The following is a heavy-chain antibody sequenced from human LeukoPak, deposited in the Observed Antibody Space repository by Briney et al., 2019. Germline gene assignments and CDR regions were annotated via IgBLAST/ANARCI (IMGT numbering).Heavy chain of an antibody. CDR2: ITGSGGST. CDR3: VKDAMTTYARAFDI. D-gene: IGHD4-17*01. J-gene: IGHJ3*02. V-gene: IGHV3-23*01. CDR1: GFTFSSCA. Sequence: GSPRLSCAASGFTFSSCAMNWVRQAPGKGLEWVSAITGSGGSTYYADSVKGRFTISRDNSKNTLYLQMSSLRAEDTAVYYCVKDAMTTYARAFDIWGQGTMVTVSS.